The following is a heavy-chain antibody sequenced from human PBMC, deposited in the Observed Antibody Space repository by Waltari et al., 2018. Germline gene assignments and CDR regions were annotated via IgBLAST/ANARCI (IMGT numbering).Heavy chain of an antibody. CDR3: ARDSAPYSNYADAIDI. CDR2: IRKEGGEE. CDR1: GFTFMNYW. Sequence: EVQLVESGGGLVQPGGSLRVSCVASGFTFMNYWMSWVRQAPGKVLDWVASIRKEGGEEYYVDSVKGRFTVSRNNATNSLHLHMDSLRVEDTAIYYCARDSAPYSNYADAIDIWGQGTMVIVSS. V-gene: IGHV3-7*01. J-gene: IGHJ3*02. D-gene: IGHD4-4*01.